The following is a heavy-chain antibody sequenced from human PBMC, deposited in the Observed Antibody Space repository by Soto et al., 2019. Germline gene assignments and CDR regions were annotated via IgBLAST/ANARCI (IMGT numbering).Heavy chain of an antibody. Sequence: QVQLQESGPGLVQPSQTLSLTCTVSGDSISSGDYYWSWVRQSPGKGLEWIGCIYYSGTTYYNPSLDTRLTMSVDTSKNQFSQRLSSVTAADTAMYFCARDFKRYSSSPGALEYWGQGTLVTVSS. CDR3: ARDFKRYSSSPGALEY. D-gene: IGHD6-6*01. CDR1: GDSISSGDYY. CDR2: IYYSGTT. V-gene: IGHV4-30-4*01. J-gene: IGHJ4*02.